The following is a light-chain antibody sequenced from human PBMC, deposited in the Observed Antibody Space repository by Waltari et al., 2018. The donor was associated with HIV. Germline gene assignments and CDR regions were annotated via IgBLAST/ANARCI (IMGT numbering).Light chain of an antibody. CDR2: LGS. CDR3: MQALQTPLT. V-gene: IGKV2-28*01. Sequence: DIVMTQSPLSLPVTPGEPASISCRSSQSFLHRNGYKYLDWYLQKPGQSPQLLIYLGSNRASGVPDRFSGSGSGTNFTLEISRVEAEDVGVYYCMQALQTPLTFGGGTKVEIK. CDR1: QSFLHRNGYKY. J-gene: IGKJ4*01.